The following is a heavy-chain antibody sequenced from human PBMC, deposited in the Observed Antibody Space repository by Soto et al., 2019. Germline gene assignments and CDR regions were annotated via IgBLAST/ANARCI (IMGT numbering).Heavy chain of an antibody. D-gene: IGHD3-16*01. Sequence: QVQLQESGPGLVEPSGTLSLTCAVSGGSVSSTNWWSWVRQPPGKGLEWIGEIYHSGSTYYNPSLKSRVTISVEKSKNQFSLRLGSVTAADAAVYFCARDRAVSAWGSFDYWGQGALVTVSS. V-gene: IGHV4-4*02. CDR1: GGSVSSTNW. CDR2: IYHSGST. CDR3: ARDRAVSAWGSFDY. J-gene: IGHJ4*02.